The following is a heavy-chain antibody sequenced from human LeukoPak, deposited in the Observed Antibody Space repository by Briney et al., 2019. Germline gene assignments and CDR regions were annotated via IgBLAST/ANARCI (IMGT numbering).Heavy chain of an antibody. CDR1: GGSIGSSSYY. V-gene: IGHV4-39*01. Sequence: SETLSLTCTVSGGSIGSSSYYWGWIRQPPGKGLEWIGSIYYSGSTYYNPSLKSRVTISVDTSKNQFSLKPSSVTAADTAVYYCARQLNAFDIWGQGTMVTVSS. CDR3: ARQLNAFDI. J-gene: IGHJ3*02. CDR2: IYYSGST.